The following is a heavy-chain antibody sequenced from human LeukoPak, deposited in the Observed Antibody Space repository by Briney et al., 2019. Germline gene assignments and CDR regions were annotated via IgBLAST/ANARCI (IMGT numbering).Heavy chain of an antibody. Sequence: SETLSLTCTVSGGSISSYYWSWIRQPPGKGLEWIGYIYYSGSTNYNPSLKSRVTISVDTSKNQFSLKLSSVTAADTAVYYCASSGYYPYTRVSLGFDCWGQGTLVTVSS. D-gene: IGHD3-22*01. V-gene: IGHV4-59*08. J-gene: IGHJ4*02. CDR2: IYYSGST. CDR3: ASSGYYPYTRVSLGFDC. CDR1: GGSISSYY.